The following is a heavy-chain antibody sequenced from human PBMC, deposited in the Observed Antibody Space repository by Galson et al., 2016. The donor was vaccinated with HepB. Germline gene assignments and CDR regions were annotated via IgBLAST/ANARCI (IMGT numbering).Heavy chain of an antibody. J-gene: IGHJ4*02. CDR2: IYSRGSA. V-gene: IGHV3-66*01. Sequence: SLRLSCAGSGFTVSRDYMSWVRQAPGKGLEWVSVIYSRGSAYYADSVKGRFTISRDNSKNTLYLQMNSLKAEDTAVYYCARDWGSSWCPRWGQGTLVTVAS. CDR1: GFTVSRDY. D-gene: IGHD6-13*01. CDR3: ARDWGSSWCPR.